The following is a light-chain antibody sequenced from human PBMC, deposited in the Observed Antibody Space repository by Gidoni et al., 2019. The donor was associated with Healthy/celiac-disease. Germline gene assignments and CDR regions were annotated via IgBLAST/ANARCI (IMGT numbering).Light chain of an antibody. CDR2: DAS. CDR1: QSVSSS. V-gene: IGKV3-11*01. CDR3: QQRSNWPPRCS. J-gene: IGKJ2*04. Sequence: EIVLTQSPATLSLSPGERATLSCRASQSVSSSLAWYQQKPGQAPRLLIYDASNRATGIPARFSGSGSGTDFTLTISSLEPEEFAVYYCQQRSNWPPRCSFGQGTKLEIK.